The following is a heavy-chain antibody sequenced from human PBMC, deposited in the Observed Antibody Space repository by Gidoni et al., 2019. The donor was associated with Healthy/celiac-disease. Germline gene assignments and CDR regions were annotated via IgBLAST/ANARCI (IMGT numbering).Heavy chain of an antibody. Sequence: QITLKESGPTLVKPTQTLTLTCTFSGFSLSTSGVGVGWIRQPPGKALEWLALIYWDDDKRYSPSLKSRLTITKDTSKNQVVLTMTNMDPVDTATYYCAHSPGPTYFWGGWFDYWGQGTLVTVSS. J-gene: IGHJ4*02. D-gene: IGHD3-3*01. CDR3: AHSPGPTYFWGGWFDY. CDR2: IYWDDDK. V-gene: IGHV2-5*02. CDR1: GFSLSTSGVG.